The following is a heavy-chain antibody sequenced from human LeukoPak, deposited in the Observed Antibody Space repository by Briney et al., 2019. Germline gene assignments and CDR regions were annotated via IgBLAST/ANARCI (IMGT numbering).Heavy chain of an antibody. CDR2: IYSGGST. CDR1: GFTVSSNY. D-gene: IGHD3-10*01. Sequence: TGGSLRLSCAASGFTVSSNYMSWVRQAPGKGLEWVSVIYSGGSTYYADSVKGRFTISRDNSKNTLYLQMNSLRAEDTAVYYCARGKRGDYGSGSKSWFDPWGQGTLVTVSS. J-gene: IGHJ5*02. CDR3: ARGKRGDYGSGSKSWFDP. V-gene: IGHV3-53*01.